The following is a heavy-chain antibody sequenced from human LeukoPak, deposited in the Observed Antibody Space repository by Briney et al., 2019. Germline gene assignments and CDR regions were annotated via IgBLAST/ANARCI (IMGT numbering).Heavy chain of an antibody. D-gene: IGHD1-1*01. V-gene: IGHV3-30-3*01. J-gene: IGHJ4*02. CDR2: ISYDGSNK. CDR3: ARDKVHSAAYYFDY. Sequence: GGSLRLSCAASGFTFSSYAMHWVRQAPGKGLEWVAVISYDGSNKYYADSVKGRFTISRDNSKNTLYLQMNSLRAEDTAVYYCARDKVHSAAYYFDYWGQRTLVTVSS. CDR1: GFTFSSYA.